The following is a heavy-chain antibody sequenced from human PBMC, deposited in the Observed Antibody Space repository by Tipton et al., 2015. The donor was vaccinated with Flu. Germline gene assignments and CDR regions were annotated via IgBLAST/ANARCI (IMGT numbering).Heavy chain of an antibody. Sequence: QSGPEVKKPGASVRISCTASGYIFTNHNMHWVRQAPGQGPEWMGIIYPSGGGTTYAKKFQGRVTLTRDKTTTTVYMELSSLISEDTAFYFCARDRGFGAYAFDSWGQGTLVTDSS. CDR3: ARDRGFGAYAFDS. CDR1: GYIFTNHN. J-gene: IGHJ4*02. CDR2: IYPSGGGT. D-gene: IGHD2-21*01. V-gene: IGHV1-46*01.